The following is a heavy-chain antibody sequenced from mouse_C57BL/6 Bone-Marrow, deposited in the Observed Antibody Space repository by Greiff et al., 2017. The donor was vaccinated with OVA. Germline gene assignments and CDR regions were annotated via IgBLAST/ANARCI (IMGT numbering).Heavy chain of an antibody. V-gene: IGHV2-2*01. D-gene: IGHD1-1*01. J-gene: IGHJ4*01. Sequence: VKLMESGPGLVQPSQSLSITCTVSGFSLTSYGVHWVRQSPGKGLEWLGVIWSGGSTDYNAAVISRLSISKDNSKSQVFFKMNSLQADDTAIYYCARNFLLLRAGAMDYWGQGTSVTVSS. CDR2: IWSGGST. CDR1: GFSLTSYG. CDR3: ARNFLLLRAGAMDY.